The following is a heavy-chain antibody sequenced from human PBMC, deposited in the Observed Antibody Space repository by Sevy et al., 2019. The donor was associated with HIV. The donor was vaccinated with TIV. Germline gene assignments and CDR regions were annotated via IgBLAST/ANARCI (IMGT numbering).Heavy chain of an antibody. Sequence: GGSLRLSCAASGFTFSSYAMHWVRQAPGKGLEWVAVISYDGSNKYYADSVKGRFTISRDNSKNTLYLQMNSLRAEDTAVYYCARDEIPMVRENPGMDVWGQGTTVTVSS. V-gene: IGHV3-30*04. J-gene: IGHJ6*02. CDR1: GFTFSSYA. CDR3: ARDEIPMVRENPGMDV. CDR2: ISYDGSNK. D-gene: IGHD3-10*01.